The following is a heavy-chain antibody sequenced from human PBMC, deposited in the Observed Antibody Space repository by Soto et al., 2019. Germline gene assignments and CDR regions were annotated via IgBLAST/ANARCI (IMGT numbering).Heavy chain of an antibody. CDR2: IIPIFGTA. D-gene: IGHD3-16*01. CDR1: GGTFSSYA. CDR3: ARDRVGGIMYFDY. J-gene: IGHJ4*02. Sequence: WASVKVSCKASGGTFSSYAISWVRQAPGQGLEWMGGIIPIFGTANYAQKFQGRVTITADESTSTAYMELSSLRSEDTAVYYCARDRVGGIMYFDYWGQGTLVTVSS. V-gene: IGHV1-69*13.